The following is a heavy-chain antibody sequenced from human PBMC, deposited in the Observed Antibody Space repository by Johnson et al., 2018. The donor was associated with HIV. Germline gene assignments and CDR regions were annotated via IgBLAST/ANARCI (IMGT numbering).Heavy chain of an antibody. V-gene: IGHV3-30-3*01. D-gene: IGHD3-22*01. CDR1: GFTFSSYA. J-gene: IGHJ3*02. CDR2: MSYDGNKK. Sequence: QVQLVESGGGVVQPGMSLRVSCAASGFTFSSYAMHWVRQAPGRGLEWVAVMSYDGNKKYYADSVKGRFTISRENSTNTLYLQMNSLRPDDTAFYSCARERSICDDSGDDYYAEAFDSWGHGTMVTVSS. CDR3: ARERSICDDSGDDYYAEAFDS.